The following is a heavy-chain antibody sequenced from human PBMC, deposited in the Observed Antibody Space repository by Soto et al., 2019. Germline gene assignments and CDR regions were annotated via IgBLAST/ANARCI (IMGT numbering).Heavy chain of an antibody. D-gene: IGHD3-22*01. CDR2: INPNSGGT. CDR3: ARESRSGYDIGWFDP. Sequence: ASVKVSCKASGYTFTGYYMHWVRQAPGQGLEWMGWINPNSGGTNYAQKFQGRVTMTRDTSISTAYMELSRLRSDDTAVYYCARESRSGYDIGWFDPWGQGTLVTVSS. J-gene: IGHJ5*02. CDR1: GYTFTGYY. V-gene: IGHV1-2*02.